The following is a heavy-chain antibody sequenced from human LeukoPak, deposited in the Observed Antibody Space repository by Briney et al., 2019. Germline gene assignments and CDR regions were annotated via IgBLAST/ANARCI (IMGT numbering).Heavy chain of an antibody. D-gene: IGHD3-3*02. CDR2: IYYSGST. Sequence: SDTLSLTSTVSGGSISSTSYYWGWIRQPPGKGLQWIGSIYYSGSTYYNPSLKSRVTISVDTSKNQFSLKLSSVTAADTAVYYCARGRPIRNWFDPWGQGTLVTVSS. CDR3: ARGRPIRNWFDP. V-gene: IGHV4-39*07. CDR1: GGSISSTSYY. J-gene: IGHJ5*02.